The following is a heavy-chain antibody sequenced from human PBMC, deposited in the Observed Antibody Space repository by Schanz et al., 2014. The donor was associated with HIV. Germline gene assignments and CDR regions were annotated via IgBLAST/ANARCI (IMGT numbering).Heavy chain of an antibody. CDR1: GGSISSGGHY. V-gene: IGHV4-31*03. CDR3: ARAKWPPRSRHFDF. CDR2: VNHSGDT. J-gene: IGHJ4*02. D-gene: IGHD6-13*01. Sequence: QVQLQESGPGLVKPSQTLSLTCTVSGGSISSGGHYWSWIRQHPGKGLEWIAEVNHSGDTNYNPSLKSRVTISVDPSKNQFSLKLDSVTAADTAVYYCARAKWPPRSRHFDFWGQGNLVTVSS.